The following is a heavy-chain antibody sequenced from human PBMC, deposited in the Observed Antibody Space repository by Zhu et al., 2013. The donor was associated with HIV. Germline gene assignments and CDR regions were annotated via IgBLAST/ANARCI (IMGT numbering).Heavy chain of an antibody. Sequence: QVQLQESGPRLVQPSGTLSLTCAVSGASITNTNWYIWVRQSPERGLEWLGSISHGGNTFYNPSLKSRINMSVDKSKNYFSLTMTSVTATDTAVYFCARGPVATSFGALHQWGQGTLVTVSS. D-gene: IGHD2-2*01. V-gene: IGHV4-4*02. CDR3: ARGPVATSFGALHQ. CDR2: ISHGGNT. CDR1: GASITNTNW. J-gene: IGHJ4*02.